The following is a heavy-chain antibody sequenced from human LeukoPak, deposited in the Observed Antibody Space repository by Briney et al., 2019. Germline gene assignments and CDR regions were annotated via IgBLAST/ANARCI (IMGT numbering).Heavy chain of an antibody. J-gene: IGHJ4*02. CDR2: IGYGGADS. D-gene: IGHD6-19*01. CDR1: GFTLSSYE. CDR3: ARDSGWSLSIDY. V-gene: IGHV3-23*01. Sequence: PGGSLRLSCTVSGFTLSSYEMTWFRQAPGKGLEWVSSIGYGGADSYYADSVKGRFTISRDNSKNTLYLQMNSLRAEDTAVYYCARDSGWSLSIDYWGQGTLVTVSS.